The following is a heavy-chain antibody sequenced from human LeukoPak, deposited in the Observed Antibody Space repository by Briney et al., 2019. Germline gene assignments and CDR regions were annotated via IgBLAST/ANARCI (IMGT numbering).Heavy chain of an antibody. Sequence: GESLKISCKGSGYSFTSYWIGWVRQMPGKGLEWMGIIYPGDSDTRYSPSFQGQVTISADKSISTAYLQWSSLKASDTAMYYCASGGSYYYDSSGYYYSDAFDIWGQGTMVTVSS. J-gene: IGHJ3*02. CDR2: IYPGDSDT. D-gene: IGHD3-22*01. CDR3: ASGGSYYYDSSGYYYSDAFDI. V-gene: IGHV5-51*01. CDR1: GYSFTSYW.